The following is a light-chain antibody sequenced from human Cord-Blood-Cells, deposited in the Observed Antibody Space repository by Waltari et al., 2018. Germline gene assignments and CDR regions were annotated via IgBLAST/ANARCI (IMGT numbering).Light chain of an antibody. CDR2: DAS. J-gene: IGKJ5*01. V-gene: IGKV3-11*01. CDR1: QSVSSY. CDR3: QQRSNWPPIT. Sequence: EIVLTQSPATLSLSPGERATLSCRASQSVSSYLAWYQQKPGQAPRLLIYDASNSATAIPAGFSGSGSGTDFSLTISSLEPEDFAVYYCQQRSNWPPITFGQGTRLEIK.